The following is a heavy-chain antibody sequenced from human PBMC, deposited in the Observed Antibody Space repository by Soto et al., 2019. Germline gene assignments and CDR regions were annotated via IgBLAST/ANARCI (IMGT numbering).Heavy chain of an antibody. V-gene: IGHV4-4*07. D-gene: IGHD4-17*01. CDR3: AGATVTTTAGFGY. Sequence: PSETLSLTCTVSGGSISNYYWSWIRQPAGKGLEWIGRIYTSGNTNYNPSLKSRVAMSVDTSKNQFSLKLSSVTAADTALYYCAGATVTTTAGFGYWGQGTLVTVSS. CDR1: GGSISNYY. J-gene: IGHJ4*02. CDR2: IYTSGNT.